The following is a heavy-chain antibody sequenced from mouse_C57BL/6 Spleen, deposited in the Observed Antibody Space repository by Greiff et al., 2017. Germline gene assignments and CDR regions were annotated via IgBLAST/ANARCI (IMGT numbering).Heavy chain of an antibody. CDR2: INPNYGTT. J-gene: IGHJ3*01. CDR3: AKGGTGSNTGFAY. Sequence: VQLQQSGPELVKPGASVKISCKASGYSFTDYNMNWVKQSNGKSLEWIGVINPNYGTTSYNQKFKGKATLTVDKASSTAYMQLNSLTSEDSAVYYCAKGGTGSNTGFAYWGQGTLVTVSA. D-gene: IGHD2-5*01. V-gene: IGHV1-39*01. CDR1: GYSFTDYN.